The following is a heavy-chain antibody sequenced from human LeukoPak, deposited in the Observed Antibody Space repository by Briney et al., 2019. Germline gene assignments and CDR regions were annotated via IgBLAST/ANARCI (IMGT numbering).Heavy chain of an antibody. J-gene: IGHJ6*02. CDR1: GGSISSGGYY. CDR2: IYYSGST. D-gene: IGHD3-10*01. CDR3: ARVRGVGSGSYYYYYGMDV. V-gene: IGHV4-31*03. Sequence: SQTLSLTCTVTGGSISSGGYYRRWIRQHPGKGLEWIGYIYYSGSTYYNPSLKSRVTISVDTSKNQFSLKLSSVTAADTAVYYCARVRGVGSGSYYYYYGMDVWGQGTTVTVSS.